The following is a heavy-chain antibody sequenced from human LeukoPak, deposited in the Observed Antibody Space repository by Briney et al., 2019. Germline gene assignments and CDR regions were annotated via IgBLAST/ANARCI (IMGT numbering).Heavy chain of an antibody. Sequence: PSETLSLTCTVSGYFISSGYYWGWIRQPPGKGLEWIGSIYHSGSTYYNPSLKSRVTISVDTSKNQFSLKLNSVTAADTAVYYCARDTPNFYYFDYWGQGTLVTVSS. CDR3: ARDTPNFYYFDY. V-gene: IGHV4-38-2*02. D-gene: IGHD3-3*01. J-gene: IGHJ4*02. CDR2: IYHSGST. CDR1: GYFISSGYY.